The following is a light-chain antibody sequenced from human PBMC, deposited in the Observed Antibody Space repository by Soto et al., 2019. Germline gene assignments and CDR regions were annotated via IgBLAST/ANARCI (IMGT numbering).Light chain of an antibody. J-gene: IGLJ1*01. CDR3: SSFPTSSALV. CDR1: DSYGGVYKY. CDR2: WVG. Sequence: QSALTQPASGSGSPGQSNTISCTGTDSYGGVYKYVSWYQQCPHRAPQPVISWVGNRPPGVSNRFSGSQASNTPSLTISRPQPEDEADYYCSSFPTSSALVFGAGTQGTVL. V-gene: IGLV2-14*01.